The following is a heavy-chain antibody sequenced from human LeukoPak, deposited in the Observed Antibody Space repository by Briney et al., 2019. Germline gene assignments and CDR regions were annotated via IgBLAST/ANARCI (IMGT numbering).Heavy chain of an antibody. CDR2: IYYSGST. Sequence: SETLSLTCTVSGGSISSSSYYWGWIRQPPGKGLEWIGSIYYSGSTYYNPSLKSRVTISVDTSKSQFSLKLSSVTAADTAVYYCARLRPKTTVTTEYYMDVWGKGTTVTVSS. V-gene: IGHV4-39*01. CDR3: ARLRPKTTVTTEYYMDV. CDR1: GGSISSSSYY. J-gene: IGHJ6*03. D-gene: IGHD4-17*01.